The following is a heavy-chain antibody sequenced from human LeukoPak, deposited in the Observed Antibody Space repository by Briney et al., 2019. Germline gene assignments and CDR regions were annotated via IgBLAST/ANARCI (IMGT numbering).Heavy chain of an antibody. CDR3: AKSITMVRGVPSDY. V-gene: IGHV1-8*03. Sequence: ASVKVSCKASGYTFTSYDINWVRQATGQGLEWMGWMNPNSGNTGYAQKFQGRVTITRNTSISTAYMELSSLRAEDTAVYYCAKSITMVRGVPSDYWGQGTLVTVSS. J-gene: IGHJ4*02. CDR2: MNPNSGNT. CDR1: GYTFTSYD. D-gene: IGHD3-10*01.